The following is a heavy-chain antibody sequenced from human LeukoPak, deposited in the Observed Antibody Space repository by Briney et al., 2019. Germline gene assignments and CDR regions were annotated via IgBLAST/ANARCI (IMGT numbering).Heavy chain of an antibody. Sequence: GRSLRLSCAASGFTFSSYGMHWVRQAPGKGLEWVAVIWYDGSNKYYADSVKGRFTISRDNSKNTLYLQMNSLRAEDTAVYYCARDTRDPGSYYYHYGMDVWGQGTTVTVSS. CDR1: GFTFSSYG. J-gene: IGHJ6*02. CDR3: ARDTRDPGSYYYHYGMDV. V-gene: IGHV3-33*01. D-gene: IGHD1-1*01. CDR2: IWYDGSNK.